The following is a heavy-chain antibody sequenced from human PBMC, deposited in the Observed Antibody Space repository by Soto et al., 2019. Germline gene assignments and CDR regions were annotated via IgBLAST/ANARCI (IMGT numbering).Heavy chain of an antibody. CDR2: ISSRNTYI. CDR1: GFTFSSYS. J-gene: IGHJ4*02. D-gene: IGHD2-2*01. V-gene: IGHV3-21*01. CDR3: AKSRLRYCSSTSCHYFDY. Sequence: GGSLRLSCAASGFTFSSYSMNWVRQAPGKGLEWVSSISSRNTYIYYADSLKGRFTISRDNSRNTLYLQMNSLRAEDTAVYYCAKSRLRYCSSTSCHYFDYWGQGTLVTVSS.